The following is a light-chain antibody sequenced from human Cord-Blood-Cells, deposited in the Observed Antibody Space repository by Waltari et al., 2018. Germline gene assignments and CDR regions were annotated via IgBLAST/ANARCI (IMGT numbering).Light chain of an antibody. CDR1: SSNIGSNT. CDR2: RNN. V-gene: IGLV1-44*01. J-gene: IGLJ3*02. Sequence: QSVLTQSPSASGTPGQRVTIPCSGSSSNIGSNTVNWYQQLPGTAPKLLIYRNNQRPSGVPDRFSGSKSGTSASLAISGLQSEDEADYYCAAWDDSLNGPVFGGGTKLTVL. CDR3: AAWDDSLNGPV.